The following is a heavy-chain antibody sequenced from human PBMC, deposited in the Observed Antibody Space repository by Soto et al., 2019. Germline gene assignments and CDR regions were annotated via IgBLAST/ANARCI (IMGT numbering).Heavy chain of an antibody. D-gene: IGHD3-10*01. CDR1: GGSISSYY. Sequence: PSVTLSLTCTVSGGSISSYYWSWIRKPPGKGLEWIGYIYYSGSTNYNPSLKSRVTISVDTSKNQFSLKLSSVTAADTAVYYCARDLTMVRPEYYYGMDVWGQGTTVTVSS. CDR3: ARDLTMVRPEYYYGMDV. J-gene: IGHJ6*02. CDR2: IYYSGST. V-gene: IGHV4-59*01.